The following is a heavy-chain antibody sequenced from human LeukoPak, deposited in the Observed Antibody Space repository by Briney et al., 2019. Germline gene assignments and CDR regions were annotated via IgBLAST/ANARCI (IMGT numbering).Heavy chain of an antibody. V-gene: IGHV3-53*01. J-gene: IGHJ4*02. CDR2: IYSGGDT. D-gene: IGHD6-13*01. Sequence: GGSLRLSCAVSGFIVSRNYMSWVRQAPGKGLEWVSIIYSGGDTYYADSVKGRFTISRGNSNNTLYLQMNSLRAEDTGVYYCARDRRYSSSWYFWNWGQGALVTVSS. CDR1: GFIVSRNY. CDR3: ARDRRYSSSWYFWN.